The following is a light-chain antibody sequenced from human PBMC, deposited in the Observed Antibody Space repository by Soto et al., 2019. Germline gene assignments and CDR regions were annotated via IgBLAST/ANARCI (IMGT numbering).Light chain of an antibody. CDR3: AAWDDSLNGVV. Sequence: QSLLTQPPSASGTPGQTIAISCSGGSSNIGSHTVNWYQQLPGTAPRLLIYSNTQRPSGVPDRFSGSKSGTSASLAITGLQSEYEGDYYCAAWDDSLNGVVFGGGTKLTVL. CDR1: SSNIGSHT. CDR2: SNT. J-gene: IGLJ2*01. V-gene: IGLV1-44*01.